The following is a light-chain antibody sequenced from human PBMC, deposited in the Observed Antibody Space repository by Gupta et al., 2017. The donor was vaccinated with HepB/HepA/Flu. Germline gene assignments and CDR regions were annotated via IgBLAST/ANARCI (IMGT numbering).Light chain of an antibody. CDR1: KLGDKY. J-gene: IGLJ2*01. CDR3: QAWDSTAVV. V-gene: IGLV3-1*01. Sequence: SYDLTQPPSMSVSPGKTASITCSGDKLGDKYTSWYQQRPGQSPVLVIYQDYERPSGIPERFSGSNSGNTATLTISGTQAMDEADYYCQAWDSTAVVFGGGTKLTVL. CDR2: QDY.